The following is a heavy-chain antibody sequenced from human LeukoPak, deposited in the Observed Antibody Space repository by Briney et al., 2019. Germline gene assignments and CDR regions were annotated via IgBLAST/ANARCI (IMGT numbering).Heavy chain of an antibody. V-gene: IGHV4-61*08. J-gene: IGHJ4*02. CDR1: GGSISSGGYY. CDR2: IYYSGST. D-gene: IGHD3-10*01. CDR3: ARIGAQSGNY. Sequence: SETLSLTCTVSGGSISSGGYYWSWIRQHPGKGLEWIGYIYYSGSTKYNPSLKSRVTISVDTSKTQFSLKLNSVTAADTAVYYCARIGAQSGNYWGQGTLVTVSS.